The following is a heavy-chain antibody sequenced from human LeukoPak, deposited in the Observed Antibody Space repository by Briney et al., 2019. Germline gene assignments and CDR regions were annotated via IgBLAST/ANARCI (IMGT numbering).Heavy chain of an antibody. CDR2: INQDGSDK. CDR1: GFTYSSYW. Sequence: GGSLRLSCASSGFTYSSYWMSWVRQAPGKGLEWVANINQDGSDKNYVDSVKGRFTISRDNAKNSVFLQMNSLRAEATAVYYCARFSRSESGYWGQGTLVTVSS. CDR3: ARFSRSESGY. V-gene: IGHV3-7*05. J-gene: IGHJ4*02. D-gene: IGHD6-25*01.